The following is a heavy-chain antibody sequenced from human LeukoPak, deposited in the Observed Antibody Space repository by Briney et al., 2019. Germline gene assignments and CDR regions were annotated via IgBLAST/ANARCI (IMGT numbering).Heavy chain of an antibody. CDR3: TRLDSGYSYGHDAFDI. J-gene: IGHJ3*02. D-gene: IGHD5-18*01. V-gene: IGHV3-49*04. CDR2: IRSKAYGGTT. CDR1: GFTFGDYA. Sequence: GGSLRLSCTASGFTFGDYAMSWVRQAPGKELEWVGFIRSKAYGGTTEYAASVKGRFTISRDDSKSIAYLQMNSLKTEDTAVYYCTRLDSGYSYGHDAFDIWGQGTMVTVSS.